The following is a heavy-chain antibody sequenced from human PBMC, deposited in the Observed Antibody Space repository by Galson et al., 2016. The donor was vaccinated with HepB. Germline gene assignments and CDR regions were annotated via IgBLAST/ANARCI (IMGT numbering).Heavy chain of an antibody. CDR2: IRSRRHGGTT. J-gene: IGHJ4*02. D-gene: IGHD6-13*01. CDR1: GFTFSEVW. V-gene: IGHV3-15*01. CDR3: GRGGGPAADV. Sequence: SLRLSCAASGFTFSEVWMTWVRQAPGKGLEWVGRIRSRRHGGTTDYAAPVQGRFTVSRDNSKNTLYLQMNSLRDEDTAVYYCGRGGGPAADVWGPGTLVTVSS.